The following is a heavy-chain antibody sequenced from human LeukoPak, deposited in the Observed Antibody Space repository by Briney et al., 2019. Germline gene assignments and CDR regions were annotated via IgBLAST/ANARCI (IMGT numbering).Heavy chain of an antibody. V-gene: IGHV3-15*05. CDR1: GFIFILAW. CDR2: IKSKTDGETV. D-gene: IGHD3-10*01. CDR3: TSDALSRGGIDY. Sequence: GGSLRLSCAASGFIFILAWRSWVRQAPGKGLEWLGRIKSKTDGETVDYAAPVKGRFSISRDDSKNTLDLQMNSLKTEDTAVYYCTSDALSRGGIDYWGQGTLVTVSS. J-gene: IGHJ4*02.